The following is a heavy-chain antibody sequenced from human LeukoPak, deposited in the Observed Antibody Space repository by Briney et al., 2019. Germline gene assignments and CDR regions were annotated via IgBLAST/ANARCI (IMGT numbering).Heavy chain of an antibody. V-gene: IGHV3-48*03. J-gene: IGHJ5*02. D-gene: IGHD2-2*01. CDR1: GFTFSSYE. Sequence: PGGSLRLSCAASGFTFSSYEMNWVRQAPGKGLEWVSYISSSGSTIYYADSVKGRFTISRDNAKNSLYLQMNSLRAEDTAVYYCAREGCGTSCYLENWFDPWGQGTLVTVSS. CDR2: ISSSGSTI. CDR3: AREGCGTSCYLENWFDP.